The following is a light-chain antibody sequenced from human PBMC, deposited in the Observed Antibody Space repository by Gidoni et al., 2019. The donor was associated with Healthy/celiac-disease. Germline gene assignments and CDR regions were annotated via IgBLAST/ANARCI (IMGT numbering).Light chain of an antibody. Sequence: EIVITLSPATLSVSPGERATLSCRASQSVSSNLAWYQQKPGQAPRLLIYGASNRATGIPARFSGSGSGTEFTLTISSLQSEDFAVYYCQQYNNWLYTFGQGTKLEIK. CDR1: QSVSSN. CDR2: GAS. J-gene: IGKJ2*01. V-gene: IGKV3-15*01. CDR3: QQYNNWLYT.